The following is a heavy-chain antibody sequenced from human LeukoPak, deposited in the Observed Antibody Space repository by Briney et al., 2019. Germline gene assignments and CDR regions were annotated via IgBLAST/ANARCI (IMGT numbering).Heavy chain of an antibody. D-gene: IGHD3-3*01. CDR3: APAIFGVALRAFDI. J-gene: IGHJ3*02. V-gene: IGHV3-30*02. CDR1: GFTFSSYG. Sequence: PGGSLRLSCAASGFTFSSYGMHWVRQAPGKGLEWVAFIRYDGSNKYYADSVKGRFTISRDNSKNTLYLQMNSLRAEDTAVYYCAPAIFGVALRAFDIWGQGTMVTVSS. CDR2: IRYDGSNK.